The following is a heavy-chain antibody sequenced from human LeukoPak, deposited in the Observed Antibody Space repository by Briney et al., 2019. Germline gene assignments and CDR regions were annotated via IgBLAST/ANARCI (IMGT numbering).Heavy chain of an antibody. CDR2: IWYDGSNK. V-gene: IGHV3-33*01. J-gene: IGHJ5*02. CDR1: GFTFSSYG. D-gene: IGHD3-22*01. Sequence: PGGSLRLSCAASGFTFSSYGMHWVRQAPGKGLEWVAVIWYDGSNKYYADSVKGRFTISRDNSKNTLYLQMNSLRAEDTAVYYCARDPYYYDSSGYPYNWFDPWGQGTLVTVSS. CDR3: ARDPYYYDSSGYPYNWFDP.